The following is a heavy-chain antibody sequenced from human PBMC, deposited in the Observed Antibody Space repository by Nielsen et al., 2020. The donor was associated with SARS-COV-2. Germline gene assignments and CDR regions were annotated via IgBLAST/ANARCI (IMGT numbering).Heavy chain of an antibody. Sequence: RQAPGKGLEWIGEIAHSGSTNYNPSLKSRVTISVDTSKNQYSLKLSSVTASDTAVYYCARGYCSSTSCYPYYYYYGMDVWGQGTTVTVSS. V-gene: IGHV4-34*01. CDR2: IAHSGST. J-gene: IGHJ6*02. CDR3: ARGYCSSTSCYPYYYYYGMDV. D-gene: IGHD2-2*01.